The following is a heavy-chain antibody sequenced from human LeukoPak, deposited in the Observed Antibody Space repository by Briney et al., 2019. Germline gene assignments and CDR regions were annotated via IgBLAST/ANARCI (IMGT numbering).Heavy chain of an antibody. CDR3: GRGGYDMYD. Sequence: GGSLRLSCAASGFTVSNNYMSWVPQAPGEGLEWVSTINRDGPTFYADSVKGRFTISRDNSRNTLYLQMNSLRAEDTAVYYCGRGGYDMYDWGQGTTVSVSS. J-gene: IGHJ6*02. D-gene: IGHD2-2*01. CDR2: INRDGPT. V-gene: IGHV3-66*01. CDR1: GFTVSNNY.